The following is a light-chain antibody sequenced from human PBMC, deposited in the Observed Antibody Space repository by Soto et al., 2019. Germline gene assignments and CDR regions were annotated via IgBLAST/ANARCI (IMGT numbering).Light chain of an antibody. J-gene: IGLJ1*01. V-gene: IGLV2-14*01. CDR3: SSYTSSSTYV. CDR2: EVS. Sequence: VLTQSASETWSPGQSITISCTGTSSDVGGYNYVSWYQQHPGKAPKLMIYEVSNRPSGVPDRFSGSKSGNTASLTISGLQAEDEADYYCSSYTSSSTYVFGTGTKVTVL. CDR1: SSDVGGYNY.